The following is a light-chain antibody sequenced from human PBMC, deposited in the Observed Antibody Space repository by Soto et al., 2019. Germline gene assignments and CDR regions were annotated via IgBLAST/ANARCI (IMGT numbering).Light chain of an antibody. CDR2: DNN. CDR3: TTWDDSLNGLV. J-gene: IGLJ2*01. V-gene: IGLV1-44*01. Sequence: QSVLTQPPSASGTPGQRVTISCSGSSSSIGSNSVNWYQQLPGTAPKLLIYDNNQRPSGVPDRFSGSKSGASASLAISGLQSEDEADYYCTTWDDSLNGLVFGGGTNLTVL. CDR1: SSSIGSNS.